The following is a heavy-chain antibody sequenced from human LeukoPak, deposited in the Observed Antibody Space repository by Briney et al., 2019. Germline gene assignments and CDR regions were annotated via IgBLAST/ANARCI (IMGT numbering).Heavy chain of an antibody. Sequence: GASVKVSCKASGYIFTGYYLQWVRQAPGQGLEWIGRINANSGGTNYAQKFQGRVTMTRDTSISTAYMELSRLRSDDTAVYYCAREGRFCSITSCYYYYYYLDVWGKGTTVTVSS. CDR1: GYIFTGYY. D-gene: IGHD2-2*01. CDR3: AREGRFCSITSCYYYYYYLDV. V-gene: IGHV1-2*06. J-gene: IGHJ6*03. CDR2: INANSGGT.